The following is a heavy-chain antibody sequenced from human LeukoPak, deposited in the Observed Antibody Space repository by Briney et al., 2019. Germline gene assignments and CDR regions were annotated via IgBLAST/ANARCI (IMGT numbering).Heavy chain of an antibody. CDR1: GFTFNTFA. CDR3: ASPDTPRAVSHSGDWYYFDY. J-gene: IGHJ4*02. Sequence: GGSLRLSCAASGFTFNTFAMSWVRQAPGKGLEWVSVISASGDTTYYADSVKGRFTISRDNFKNTLSLQMNSLRDEDTAVYFCASPDTPRAVSHSGDWYYFDYWGQGTLVTVSS. CDR2: ISASGDTT. V-gene: IGHV3-23*01. D-gene: IGHD3-9*01.